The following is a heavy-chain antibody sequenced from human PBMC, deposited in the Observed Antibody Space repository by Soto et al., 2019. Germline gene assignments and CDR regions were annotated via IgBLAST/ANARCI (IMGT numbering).Heavy chain of an antibody. Sequence: LSLTCAVYGGSFSGYYWSWIRQPPGKGLEWIGEINHSGSTNYNPSLKSRVTISVDTPKNQFSLKLTSVTAAETAVYYCVRTAREGAVAPHWFDRWGQGTQVTVSS. J-gene: IGHJ5*02. D-gene: IGHD2-21*02. CDR1: GGSFSGYY. V-gene: IGHV4-34*01. CDR2: INHSGST. CDR3: VRTAREGAVAPHWFDR.